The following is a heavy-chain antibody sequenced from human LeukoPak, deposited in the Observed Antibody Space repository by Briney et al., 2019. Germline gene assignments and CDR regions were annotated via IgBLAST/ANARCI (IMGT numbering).Heavy chain of an antibody. CDR2: IYYSGST. D-gene: IGHD1-26*01. J-gene: IGHJ4*02. CDR3: ARVWGVGAPIDY. V-gene: IGHV4-59*12. CDR1: GGSISSGY. Sequence: SETLSLTCTVSGGSISSGYWSWIRQPPGKGLEWIGYIYYSGSTNYNPSLKSRVTISVDTSKNQFSLKLSSVTAADTAVYYCARVWGVGAPIDYWGQGTLVTVSS.